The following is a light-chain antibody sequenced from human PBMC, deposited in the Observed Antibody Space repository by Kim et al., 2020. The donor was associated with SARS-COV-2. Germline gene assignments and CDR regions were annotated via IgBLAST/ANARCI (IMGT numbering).Light chain of an antibody. CDR2: GAS. CDR3: QRYGSSPMYT. V-gene: IGKV3-20*01. J-gene: IGKJ2*01. CDR1: QSIDRSH. Sequence: EIVLAQSPGTMSLSPGEGATLSCRASQSIDRSHLAWYQQKPGQAPRLLIYGASSRAPGLPDRCSGGGSGTDFTLTISSLEPDDFAVYYCQRYGSSPMYTFGQGTRLEI.